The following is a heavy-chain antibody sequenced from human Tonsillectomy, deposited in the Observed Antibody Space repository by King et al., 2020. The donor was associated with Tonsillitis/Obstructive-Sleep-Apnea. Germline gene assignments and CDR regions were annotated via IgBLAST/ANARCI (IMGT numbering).Heavy chain of an antibody. J-gene: IGHJ3*02. V-gene: IGHV4-59*08. Sequence: VQLQESGPGLVKPSETLSLTCTVSGGSISSYYWSWIRQPPGKGLEWIGYIYYSGSTNYNPSLKSRVTISVDTSKNQFSLKLSSVTAADTAVYYCASQSYTDAFDIWGQGTMVTVSS. CDR2: IYYSGST. D-gene: IGHD2-2*02. CDR3: ASQSYTDAFDI. CDR1: GGSISSYY.